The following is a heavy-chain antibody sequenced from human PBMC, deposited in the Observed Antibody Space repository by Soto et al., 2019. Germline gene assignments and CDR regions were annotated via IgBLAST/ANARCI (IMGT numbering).Heavy chain of an antibody. V-gene: IGHV1-8*01. Sequence: ASVKVSCKASGYTFTSYDINWVRQATGQGLEWMGWMNPNSGNTGYAQKFQGRVTMTRNTSISTAYMELSSLRSEDTAVYYCASGNPIFGVRNAFDIWGQGTMVTVSS. D-gene: IGHD3-3*01. CDR3: ASGNPIFGVRNAFDI. CDR1: GYTFTSYD. J-gene: IGHJ3*02. CDR2: MNPNSGNT.